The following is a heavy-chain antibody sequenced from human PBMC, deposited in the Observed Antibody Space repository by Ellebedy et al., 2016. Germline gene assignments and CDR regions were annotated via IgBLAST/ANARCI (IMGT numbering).Heavy chain of an antibody. Sequence: GESLKISCKGSGYSFTSHWISWVRQMPGKGLEWMGIIYPGDSDTRYSPSFQGQVTISADKSISTAYLHWNSLKASDTAMYYCARRPSHEDDAFDIWGQGTMVTVSS. CDR2: IYPGDSDT. J-gene: IGHJ3*02. CDR3: ARRPSHEDDAFDI. V-gene: IGHV5-51*01. CDR1: GYSFTSHW.